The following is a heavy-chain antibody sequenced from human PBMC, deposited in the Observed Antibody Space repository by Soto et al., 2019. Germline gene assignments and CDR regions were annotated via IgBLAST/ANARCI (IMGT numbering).Heavy chain of an antibody. CDR3: ARGSWDDVSGHYYMDV. Sequence: QVQLQQSGPGLVKPSQTLSLTCDISGDSVSSNSAAWNWIRQTPSRGLEWLGRTYYRSKWYSNYAISVQSRVTVNPDTFKNHFSLQLNSVTPEDTAVYYCARGSWDDVSGHYYMDVWGKGTTVTVYS. CDR2: TYYRSKWYS. V-gene: IGHV6-1*01. J-gene: IGHJ6*03. D-gene: IGHD1-1*01. CDR1: GDSVSSNSAA.